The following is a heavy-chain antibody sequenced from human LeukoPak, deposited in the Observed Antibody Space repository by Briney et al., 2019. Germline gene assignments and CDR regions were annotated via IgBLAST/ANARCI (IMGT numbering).Heavy chain of an antibody. CDR2: VFYTGTT. Sequence: SETLSLTCTVSGGSIRSNSYYWGWIRQPPGKGLEWIGNVFYTGTTSYNPSLKSRVTMSVDTSKNQFSLNLSSVTAADTAVYYCARPHFYFGSGSYYYVDYWGQGTLVTVSP. D-gene: IGHD3-10*01. V-gene: IGHV4-39*01. CDR3: ARPHFYFGSGSYYYVDY. CDR1: GGSIRSNSYY. J-gene: IGHJ4*02.